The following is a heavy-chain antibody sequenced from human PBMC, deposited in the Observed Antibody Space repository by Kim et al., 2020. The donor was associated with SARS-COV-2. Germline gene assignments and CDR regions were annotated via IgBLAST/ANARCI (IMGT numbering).Heavy chain of an antibody. CDR2: IYYSGST. CDR3: ARAAGGYCSGGSCYLGPPYYYYMDV. D-gene: IGHD2-15*01. Sequence: SETLSLTCTVSGGSISSGDYYWSWIRQPPGKGLEWIGYIYYSGSTYYNPSLKSRVTISVDTSKNQFSLKLSSVTAADTAVYYCARAAGGYCSGGSCYLGPPYYYYMDVWGKGTTVTVSS. V-gene: IGHV4-30-4*01. CDR1: GGSISSGDYY. J-gene: IGHJ6*03.